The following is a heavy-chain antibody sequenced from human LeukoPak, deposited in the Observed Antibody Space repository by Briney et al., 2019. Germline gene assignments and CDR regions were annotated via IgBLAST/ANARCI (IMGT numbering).Heavy chain of an antibody. CDR1: GFTFSSYG. D-gene: IGHD3-22*01. V-gene: IGHV3-30*18. J-gene: IGHJ4*02. CDR2: ISYDGSNK. Sequence: GGSLRLSCAASGFTFSSYGMHGVRQAPGKGLEWVAVISYDGSNKYYADSVKGRFTISRDNSKNTLYLQMNSLRAEDTAVYYCAKDMFSFSQDSGGYFPFDYWGQGTLVTVSS. CDR3: AKDMFSFSQDSGGYFPFDY.